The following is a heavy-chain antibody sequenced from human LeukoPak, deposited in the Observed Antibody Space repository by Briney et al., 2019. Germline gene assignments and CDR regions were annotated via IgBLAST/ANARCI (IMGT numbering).Heavy chain of an antibody. CDR3: AKDTVMGNDAFDI. CDR2: IYSDYSGGST. CDR1: GFSVSSNY. D-gene: IGHD5-18*01. Sequence: GGSLRLSCAASGFSVSSNYMTWVRQAPGKGLEWVSIIYSDYSGGSTYYADSVKGRFTISRDNSKNMLYLQMNSLRAEDTAVYYCAKDTVMGNDAFDIWGQGTMVTVSS. J-gene: IGHJ3*02. V-gene: IGHV3-53*01.